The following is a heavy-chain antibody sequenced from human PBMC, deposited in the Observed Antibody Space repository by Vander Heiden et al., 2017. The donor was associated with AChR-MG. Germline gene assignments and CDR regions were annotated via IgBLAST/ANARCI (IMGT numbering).Heavy chain of an antibody. CDR1: GFTFSSYA. J-gene: IGHJ4*02. CDR3: ARERTRRYFDY. D-gene: IGHD1-1*01. CDR2: ISYDGSNK. V-gene: IGHV3-30-3*01. Sequence: HVQLVESVGGVVQPGRTLRLSGAALGFTFSSYAMHWVRQAPGKGLEWVAVISYDGSNKYYADSVKGRFTISRDNSKNTLYLKMNSLRAEDTAVYYCARERTRRYFDYWGQGTLVDVSS.